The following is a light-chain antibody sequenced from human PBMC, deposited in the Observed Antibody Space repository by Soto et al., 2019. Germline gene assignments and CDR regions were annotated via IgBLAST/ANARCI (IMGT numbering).Light chain of an antibody. CDR3: SSYTSSSTVI. CDR1: SSDVGGYNH. J-gene: IGLJ2*01. Sequence: QSVLTQPASVSGSPGQSITISCTGTSSDVGGYNHVSWYQQHPGKVPKLMIYDVSNRPSGVSNRFSGSKSGNTASLTISGLQAEDEADYYCSSYTSSSTVIFGGGTKFTVL. V-gene: IGLV2-14*01. CDR2: DVS.